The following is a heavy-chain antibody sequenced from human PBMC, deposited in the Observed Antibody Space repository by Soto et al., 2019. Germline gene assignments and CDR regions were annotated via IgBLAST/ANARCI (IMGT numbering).Heavy chain of an antibody. CDR1: GGSISRYY. J-gene: IGHJ3*02. CDR2: IYYSGNS. Sequence: SETLSLTCTVSGGSISRYYWSWIRQPPGEGLEWIGYIYYSGNSYHNPSLKSRVAMSVDTSKIQFSLRLTSVTAADTAVYYCARGPYDAFDIWGQGTMVTVSS. CDR3: ARGPYDAFDI. V-gene: IGHV4-59*01.